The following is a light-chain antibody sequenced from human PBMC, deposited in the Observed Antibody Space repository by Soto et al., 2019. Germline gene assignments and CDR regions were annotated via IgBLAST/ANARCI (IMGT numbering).Light chain of an antibody. J-gene: IGKJ1*01. Sequence: DIQMTQSPSSVSASVGDRVTITCRASQGISTYLGWYQQKPGKATKSLIYSASSLQSGVPSKFSGVGSGTEFTLTITDMQPDDFATYYCQQYYRYPWTFGQGTKVEI. CDR3: QQYYRYPWT. CDR1: QGISTY. CDR2: SAS. V-gene: IGKV1-16*02.